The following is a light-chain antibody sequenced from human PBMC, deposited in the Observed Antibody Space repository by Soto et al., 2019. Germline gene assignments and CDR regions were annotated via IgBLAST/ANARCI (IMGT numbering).Light chain of an antibody. CDR1: QSVSNN. CDR2: SAF. CDR3: QQYDDWPFS. J-gene: IGKJ2*01. V-gene: IGKV3D-15*01. Sequence: EIVMTQSPATLSVSPGERATLSCRASQSVSNNLAWFQQKAGQAPLLLISSAFIRSTGLPARFSGSGSGTQFTLTISSLQSEDLAIYFCQQYDDWPFSFGPGTKLEIK.